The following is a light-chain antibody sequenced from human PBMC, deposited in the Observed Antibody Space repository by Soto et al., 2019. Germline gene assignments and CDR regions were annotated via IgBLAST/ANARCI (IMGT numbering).Light chain of an antibody. CDR1: QSVSSF. CDR2: DAS. CDR3: QQYNNWPPWT. V-gene: IGKV3-15*01. J-gene: IGKJ1*01. Sequence: EIVLTQSPATLSLSPGERATLPCRASQSVSSFLAWYQQKPGQAPRLLIYDASTRATGIPARFSGSGSGTEFTLTISSLQSEDFAVYYCQQYNNWPPWTFGQGTKVDIK.